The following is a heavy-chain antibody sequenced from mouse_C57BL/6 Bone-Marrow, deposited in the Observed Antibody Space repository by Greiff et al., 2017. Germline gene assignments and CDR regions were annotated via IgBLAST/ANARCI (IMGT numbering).Heavy chain of an antibody. V-gene: IGHV1-53*01. CDR2: INPSNGGT. J-gene: IGHJ2*03. CDR3: ARSGDDYYYDY. Sequence: QVHVKQPGTELVKPGASVKLSCKASGYTFTSYWMHWVKQRPGQGLEWIGNINPSNGGTNYNEKFKGKATLTVDKSSSTAYMQLSSLTSEDSAVYYCARSGDDYYYDYGGRGNSLTVS. CDR1: GYTFTSYW. D-gene: IGHD2-3*01.